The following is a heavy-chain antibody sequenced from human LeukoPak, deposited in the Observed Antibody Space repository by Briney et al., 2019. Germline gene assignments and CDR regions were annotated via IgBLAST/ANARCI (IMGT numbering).Heavy chain of an antibody. CDR2: INQDGSGK. Sequence: GGSLRLSCATSGFTFSRHWMSWVRQAPGKGLEWVSNINQDGSGKYYVDSVKGRFTISRDNAKNSLYLQMNSLRSEDTAIYYCAEGTTGWGQGTLVTVSS. J-gene: IGHJ1*01. CDR1: GFTFSRHW. V-gene: IGHV3-7*01. D-gene: IGHD1-1*01. CDR3: AEGTTG.